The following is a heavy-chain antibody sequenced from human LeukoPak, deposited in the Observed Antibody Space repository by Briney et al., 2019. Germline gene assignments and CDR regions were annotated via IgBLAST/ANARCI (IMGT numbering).Heavy chain of an antibody. V-gene: IGHV3-7*01. CDR1: GFTFSTYW. D-gene: IGHD2-2*01. CDR2: IKYDGSEK. Sequence: GGSLRLSCAASGFTFSTYWMSWVRQAPGKGLGWVANIKYDGSEKYYVDSVKGRFTISRDNAKNSVHLQMDSLRAEDTAFYYCVRDLTRVVAGATIDYWGQGTLVTVSS. CDR3: VRDLTRVVAGATIDY. J-gene: IGHJ4*02.